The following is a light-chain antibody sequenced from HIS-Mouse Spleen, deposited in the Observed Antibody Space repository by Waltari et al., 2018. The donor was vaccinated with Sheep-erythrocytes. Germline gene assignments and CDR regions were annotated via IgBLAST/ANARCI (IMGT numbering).Light chain of an antibody. CDR3: CSYAGSYNHV. CDR2: DVS. Sequence: QSALTQPPSVPGSPGQSVTISCTGTRSDVGGVNYVSWYQQHPGKAPKLMIYDVSKRPSGVPDRFSGSKSGNTASLTISGLQAEDEADYYCCSYAGSYNHVFATGTKVTVL. V-gene: IGLV2-11*01. CDR1: RSDVGGVNY. J-gene: IGLJ1*01.